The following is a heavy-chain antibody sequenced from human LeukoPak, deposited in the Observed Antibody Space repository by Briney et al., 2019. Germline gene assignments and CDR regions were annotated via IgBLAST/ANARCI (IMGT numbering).Heavy chain of an antibody. Sequence: HPGGSQRLSCAASGFTFSSYEMHWVRQAPGKGLEWLSYISSSGSTIYYVDSVKGRFTISRDNAKNSLYLQMNSLRAEDTAVYYCARESRIAALGRFDYWGQGTLVTVSS. J-gene: IGHJ4*02. D-gene: IGHD6-13*01. CDR1: GFTFSSYE. CDR3: ARESRIAALGRFDY. CDR2: ISSSGSTI. V-gene: IGHV3-48*03.